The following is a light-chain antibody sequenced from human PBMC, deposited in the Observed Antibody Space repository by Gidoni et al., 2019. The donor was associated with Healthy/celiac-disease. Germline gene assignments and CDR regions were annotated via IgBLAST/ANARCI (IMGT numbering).Light chain of an antibody. Sequence: EIVLTQSPGTLSLSPGERATLSCRASQSVSSSYLAWYQQKPGQAPRLLIYGASSRATGIPDRFSGSGSGTDFTLTISRLEPEDFAVYYCQQYGSPFCQXTKLEIK. CDR1: QSVSSSY. J-gene: IGKJ2*01. CDR2: GAS. V-gene: IGKV3-20*01. CDR3: QQYGSP.